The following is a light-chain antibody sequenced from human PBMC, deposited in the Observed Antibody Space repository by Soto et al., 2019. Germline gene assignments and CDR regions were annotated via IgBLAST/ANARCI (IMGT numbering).Light chain of an antibody. CDR3: QQYNSYRT. Sequence: IQMTQSPSSLSASVGDRVTITCRASQGISSYLAWYQQKPGKAPKLLIYDASILESGVPSRFSGSGSGTEFTLTISSLQPDDFATYYCQQYNSYRTFGQGTKVDNK. CDR2: DAS. V-gene: IGKV1-13*02. J-gene: IGKJ1*01. CDR1: QGISSY.